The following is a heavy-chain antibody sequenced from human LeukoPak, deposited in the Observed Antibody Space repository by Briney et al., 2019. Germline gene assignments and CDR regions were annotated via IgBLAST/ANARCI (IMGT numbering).Heavy chain of an antibody. Sequence: GGSLRLSCAASGFIVSSGFMNWVRQAPGKGLEWVSAMNSGGSTFYADSVKGRFIISRDKSRNMLYFQMNSLRVDDTAVYYCTRGGSMVRGVLWGQGTLVTVSS. CDR1: GFIVSSGF. J-gene: IGHJ4*02. CDR3: TRGGSMVRGVL. D-gene: IGHD3-10*01. CDR2: MNSGGST. V-gene: IGHV3-53*01.